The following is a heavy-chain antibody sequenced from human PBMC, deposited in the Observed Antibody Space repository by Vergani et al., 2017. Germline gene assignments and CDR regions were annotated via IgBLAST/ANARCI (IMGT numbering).Heavy chain of an antibody. V-gene: IGHV3-30*18. J-gene: IGHJ4*02. CDR1: GFTFSGYA. D-gene: IGHD2-2*01. CDR2: VSYDVSNK. CDR3: AKVIIRGDIVLLPAASADY. Sequence: QVQLVDSGGGVVQPGRSLRLSCVASGFTFSGYAMHWVRQAPGKGLEWVAVVSYDVSNKYYADSVKGRFTISRDNSKNTLYLQMNSLGAEDTAIYYCAKVIIRGDIVLLPAASADYWGQGTLVTVSS.